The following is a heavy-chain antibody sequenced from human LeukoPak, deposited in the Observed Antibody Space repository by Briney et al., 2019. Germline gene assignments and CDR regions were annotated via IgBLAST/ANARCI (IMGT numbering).Heavy chain of an antibody. J-gene: IGHJ4*02. CDR2: VYYTGTT. Sequence: SETLSLTCNVSGGSISSSSYYWGWIRQPPGKGLEWLGNVYYTGTTYHNPSLESRVTISVDTSKNQFSLKLSSVTAADTAVYYCARQWPSSTSRPLFDYWGQGTLVTVSS. V-gene: IGHV4-39*01. CDR3: ARQWPSSTSRPLFDY. CDR1: GGSISSSSYY. D-gene: IGHD2-2*01.